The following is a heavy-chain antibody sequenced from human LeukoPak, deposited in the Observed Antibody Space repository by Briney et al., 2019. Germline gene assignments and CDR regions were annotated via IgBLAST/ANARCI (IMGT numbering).Heavy chain of an antibody. CDR2: ISSSSSYI. CDR1: GFTFSSYS. D-gene: IGHD4-23*01. J-gene: IGHJ4*02. CDR3: ARVIRGKEAY. V-gene: IGHV3-21*01. Sequence: GGSLRLSCAASGFTFSSYSMNWVRQAPGKGLEWVSSISSSSSYIYYADSVKGRFTISRDNAKNSPYLQMNSLRAEDTAVYYCARVIRGKEAYWGQGTLVIVSS.